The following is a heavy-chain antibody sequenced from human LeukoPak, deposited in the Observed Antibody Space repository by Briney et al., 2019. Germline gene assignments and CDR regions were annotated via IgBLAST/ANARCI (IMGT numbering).Heavy chain of an antibody. CDR2: INPSGGST. J-gene: IGHJ4*02. CDR3: ARDRCTNGVCPYIGY. D-gene: IGHD2-8*01. V-gene: IGHV1-46*01. Sequence: ASVKVSCKASGYTFTSYYMHWVRQAPGQGLEWMGIINPSGGSTSYAQKFQGRVTMTRDMSTSTVYMELSSLRSEDTAVHYCARDRCTNGVCPYIGYWGQGTLVTVSS. CDR1: GYTFTSYY.